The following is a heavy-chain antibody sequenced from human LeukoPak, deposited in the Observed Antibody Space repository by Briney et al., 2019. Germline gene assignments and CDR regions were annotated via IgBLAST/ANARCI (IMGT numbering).Heavy chain of an antibody. D-gene: IGHD5-18*01. V-gene: IGHV4-38-2*02. Sequence: SETLSLTCTVSGYSISSGYFWGWIRQPPGKGLEWIGTMYHSGGTYYNPSLKSRVTISVDTSKNQFSLKLSSVTAADTAMYYCARDRGADTASTDWGQGTLVTVSS. J-gene: IGHJ4*02. CDR3: ARDRGADTASTD. CDR1: GYSISSGYF. CDR2: MYHSGGT.